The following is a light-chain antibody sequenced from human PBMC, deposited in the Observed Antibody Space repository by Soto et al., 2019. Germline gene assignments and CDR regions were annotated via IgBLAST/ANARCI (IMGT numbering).Light chain of an antibody. Sequence: QSVLTQPASVSGSPGQSITIPCTGTSSDIGNYNAVSWYQQHPGKAPKLTIYEVTNRPSGVSDRFSGSKSGNTASLTISGLQAEDEADYYCGSWTTYRPYVFATGTKVTVL. V-gene: IGLV2-14*01. CDR3: GSWTTYRPYV. J-gene: IGLJ1*01. CDR2: EVT. CDR1: SSDIGNYNA.